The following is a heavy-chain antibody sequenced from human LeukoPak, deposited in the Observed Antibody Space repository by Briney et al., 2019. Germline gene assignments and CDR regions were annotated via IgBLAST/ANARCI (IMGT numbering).Heavy chain of an antibody. CDR3: ARRRGGEVIVKFDY. Sequence: EASVKVSCKAFGYTFTSNYMHWVRQAPGQGPEWMGVISPSGGSTTYAQKFQGRVTLTRDMSTSTDYLELSSPRSEDTAVYYCARRRGGEVIVKFDYWGQGTLDTVSS. CDR2: ISPSGGST. J-gene: IGHJ4*02. D-gene: IGHD3-16*02. CDR1: GYTFTSNY. V-gene: IGHV1-46*01.